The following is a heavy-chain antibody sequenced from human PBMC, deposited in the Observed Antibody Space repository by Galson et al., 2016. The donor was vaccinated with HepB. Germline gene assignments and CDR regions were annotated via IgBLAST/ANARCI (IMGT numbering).Heavy chain of an antibody. CDR3: ARGVGFYT. J-gene: IGHJ4*02. Sequence: LSCAASGFTLSDSYMAWIRLAPGKGLEWISYISSNSGGGAIYYADSVQGRFTISRDNAKNSLSLQMNSLRAEDTAVYYCARGVGFYTWGQGTRVTVSS. D-gene: IGHD3-3*01. V-gene: IGHV3-11*01. CDR1: GFTLSDSY. CDR2: ISSNSGGGAI.